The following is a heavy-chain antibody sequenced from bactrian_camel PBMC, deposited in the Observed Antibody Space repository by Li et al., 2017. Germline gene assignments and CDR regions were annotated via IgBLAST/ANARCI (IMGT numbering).Heavy chain of an antibody. D-gene: IGHD5*01. Sequence: HVQLVESGGGSVQPGGSLRLSCTASVIDSRNNMAWLRQAPGREREGVAAIDSDGHTSYADSVKGRFTISKDNPKNTLYLTMNNLKPEDTAMYYCAADRVAWGCEYFLGLEEDDGWSLVKGQGTQVTVS. CDR2: IDSDGHT. CDR1: VIDSRNN. J-gene: IGHJ4*01. V-gene: IGHV3S53*01.